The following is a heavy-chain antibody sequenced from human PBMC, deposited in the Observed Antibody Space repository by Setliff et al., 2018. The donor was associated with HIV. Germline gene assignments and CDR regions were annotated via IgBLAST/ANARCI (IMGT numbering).Heavy chain of an antibody. V-gene: IGHV3-21*03. Sequence: PGGSLRLSCAASGFTFNSYSMNWVRQAPGKGLEWVASISSSSSYIYYADSVKGRFTISRDNAKNSLYLQMNSLKTEDTAVYYCTRHRGYSYGLASYYYYYMDVWGKGTTVTVSS. D-gene: IGHD5-18*01. CDR3: TRHRGYSYGLASYYYYYMDV. CDR1: GFTFNSYS. CDR2: ISSSSSYI. J-gene: IGHJ6*03.